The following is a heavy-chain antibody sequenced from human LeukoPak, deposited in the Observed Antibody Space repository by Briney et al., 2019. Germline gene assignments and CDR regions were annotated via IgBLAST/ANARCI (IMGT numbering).Heavy chain of an antibody. J-gene: IGHJ4*02. V-gene: IGHV4-34*01. CDR1: GGSFSGYY. Sequence: SETLSLTCAVYGGSFSGYYWSWIRQPPGKGLEWIGEINHSGSTNYNPSLKSRVTISVDTSKNQFSLKLSSVTAADTAVYYCATWERGYSYGLFDYWGQGTLVTVSS. CDR3: ATWERGYSYGLFDY. D-gene: IGHD5-18*01. CDR2: INHSGST.